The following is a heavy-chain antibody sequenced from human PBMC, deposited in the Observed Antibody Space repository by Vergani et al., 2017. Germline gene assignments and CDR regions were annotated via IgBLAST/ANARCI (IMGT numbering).Heavy chain of an antibody. CDR3: ARDSHRIVV. CDR1: GGSISSYY. D-gene: IGHD2-15*01. J-gene: IGHJ3*01. CDR2: IYYSGST. Sequence: QVQLQESGPGLVKPSETLSLTCTVSGGSISSYYWSWIRQPPGKGLEWIGYIYYSGSTNYNPSLKSRVTISVDTSKNQFSLKLSSVTAADTAVYYCARDSHRIVVWGQGKMVTVS. V-gene: IGHV4-59*01.